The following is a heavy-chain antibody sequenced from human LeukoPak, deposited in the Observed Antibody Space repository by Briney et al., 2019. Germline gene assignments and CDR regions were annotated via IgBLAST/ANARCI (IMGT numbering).Heavy chain of an antibody. CDR1: GGSFSGYY. CDR2: INHSGST. J-gene: IGHJ4*02. V-gene: IGHV4-34*01. D-gene: IGHD6-13*01. Sequence: PSETLSLTCAVYGGSFSGYYWTWIRQPPGKGLEWIGEINHSGSTNYNPSLKSRVTISVDTSKNQFSLKLSSVTAADTAVYYCARGLYSSSWYNSPRTDYWGQGTLVTVSS. CDR3: ARGLYSSSWYNSPRTDY.